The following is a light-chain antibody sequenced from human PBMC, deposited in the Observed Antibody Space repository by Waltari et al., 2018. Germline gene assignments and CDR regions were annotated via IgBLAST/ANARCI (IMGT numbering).Light chain of an antibody. CDR1: SSDVGGYNY. V-gene: IGLV2-14*01. J-gene: IGLJ2*01. CDR3: SSYTSSSTVV. Sequence: QSALTQPASVYGSPGQSITISCTGTSSDVGGYNYVSWYQQHPGKAPKLMIYDVSNRHSGVSNRFSGSKSGNTASLTISGLQAEDEADYYCSSYTSSSTVVFGGGTKLTVL. CDR2: DVS.